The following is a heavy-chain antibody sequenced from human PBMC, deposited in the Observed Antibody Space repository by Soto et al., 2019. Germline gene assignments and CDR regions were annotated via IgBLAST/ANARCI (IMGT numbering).Heavy chain of an antibody. J-gene: IGHJ6*02. D-gene: IGHD6-6*01. CDR2: ISGSGGST. CDR3: AKDRQLHTRPYYYYGMDV. Sequence: WGSPRISCAACGVTVCSYAMGGVRQEPGKGLEWVSAISGSGGSTYYADSVKGRFTISRDNSKNTLYLQMNSLRAEDTAVYYCAKDRQLHTRPYYYYGMDVWGQGTTVTLSS. V-gene: IGHV3-23*01. CDR1: GVTVCSYA.